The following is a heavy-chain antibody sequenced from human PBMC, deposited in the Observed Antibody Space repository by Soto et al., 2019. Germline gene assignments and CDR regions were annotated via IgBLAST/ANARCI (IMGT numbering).Heavy chain of an antibody. CDR2: IVVGSGNT. J-gene: IGHJ4*02. V-gene: IGHV1-58*02. Sequence: SVKVSCKASGYTFTSYYMHWVRQAPGQRLEWIGWIVVGSGNTNYAQKFQERVTITRDMSTSTAYMELSSLRSEDTAVYYCARDLAAATFDYWGQGTLVTVSS. CDR1: GYTFTSYY. CDR3: ARDLAAATFDY. D-gene: IGHD6-25*01.